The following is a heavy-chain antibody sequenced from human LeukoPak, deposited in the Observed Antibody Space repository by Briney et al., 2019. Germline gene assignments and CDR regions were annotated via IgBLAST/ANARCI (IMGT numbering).Heavy chain of an antibody. D-gene: IGHD6-13*01. J-gene: IGHJ5*02. CDR2: IYTSGST. Sequence: SETLSLTCTVSGGSISSYYWSWIRQPAGKGLEWIGRIYTSGSTNYNPSLTSRVTISVDTSKNQFSLKLSSVTAADTAVYYCAMVVAAADFGFDPWGQGTLVTVSS. CDR3: AMVVAAADFGFDP. CDR1: GGSISSYY. V-gene: IGHV4-4*07.